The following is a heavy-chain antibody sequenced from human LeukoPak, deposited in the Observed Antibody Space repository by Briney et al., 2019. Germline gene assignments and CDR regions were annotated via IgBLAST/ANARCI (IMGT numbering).Heavy chain of an antibody. CDR2: TYYRSKWYN. D-gene: IGHD3-3*01. V-gene: IGHV6-1*01. CDR1: GDSFSSNSAA. CDR3: ARDRTLRFLEWGFDY. Sequence: SQTLSLTCAISGDSFSSNSAAWNWLRQSPSRGLGWRGRTYYRSKWYNDYAVSVKSRITINPDTSKNQFSLQLNSVTPEDTAVYYCARDRTLRFLEWGFDYWGQGTLVTVSS. J-gene: IGHJ4*02.